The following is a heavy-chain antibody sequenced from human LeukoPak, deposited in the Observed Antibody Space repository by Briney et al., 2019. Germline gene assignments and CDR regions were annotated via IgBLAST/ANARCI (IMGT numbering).Heavy chain of an antibody. J-gene: IGHJ4*02. CDR3: ARGLDSIGYYYVDY. D-gene: IGHD3-22*01. CDR1: GGSFSGYY. V-gene: IGHV4-34*01. CDR2: IKHSGSI. Sequence: SETLSLTCAVSGGSFSGYYWSWIRQPPGKGLEWIGEIKHSGSINYNPSLKNRVTISVHTSKNQVSLKLSSVPAVDTAVYYGARGLDSIGYYYVDYWGQGTLVTVSS.